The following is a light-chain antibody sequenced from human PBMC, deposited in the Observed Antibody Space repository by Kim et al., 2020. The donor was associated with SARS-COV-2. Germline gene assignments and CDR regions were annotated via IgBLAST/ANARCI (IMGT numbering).Light chain of an antibody. V-gene: IGLV2-11*01. J-gene: IGLJ3*02. CDR3: CSNVGTNIWV. CDR2: DVD. CDR1: SSDVGASKY. Sequence: QSALTQPRSLSGSPGQSVTIFCTGTSSDVGASKYVSWYQQHPGKAPRLLIYDVDKRPSGVPNRFSASKSGNTASLTISGLHAEDEGDYHCCSNVGTNIWVFGGGTQLTVL.